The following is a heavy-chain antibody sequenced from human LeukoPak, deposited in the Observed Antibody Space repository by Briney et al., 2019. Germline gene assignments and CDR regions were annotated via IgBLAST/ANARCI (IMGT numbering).Heavy chain of an antibody. J-gene: IGHJ6*02. CDR1: GGTFSSYA. Sequence: SVKVSCKASGGTFSSYAISWVRQAPGQGLERMGGIIPIFGTANYAQKFQGRVTITADESTSTAYMELSSLRSEDTAVYYCGRKTGSSSVLYYYYGMDVWGQGTTVTVSS. D-gene: IGHD6-6*01. CDR3: GRKTGSSSVLYYYYGMDV. CDR2: IIPIFGTA. V-gene: IGHV1-69*13.